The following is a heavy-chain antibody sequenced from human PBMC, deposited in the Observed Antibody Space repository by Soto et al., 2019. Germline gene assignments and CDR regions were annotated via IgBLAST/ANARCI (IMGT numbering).Heavy chain of an antibody. Sequence: SETLSLTCAVYGGSFSGYYWSWIRQPTGKGLEWIGEINHSGSTNYNPSLKSRVTISVDTSKNQFSLKLSSVTAADTAVYYCASGGSGSYSIYYYYYSGMYVWGQGTTVTVSS. V-gene: IGHV4-34*01. CDR1: GGSFSGYY. CDR2: INHSGST. J-gene: IGHJ6*02. D-gene: IGHD3-10*01. CDR3: ASGGSGSYSIYYYYYSGMYV.